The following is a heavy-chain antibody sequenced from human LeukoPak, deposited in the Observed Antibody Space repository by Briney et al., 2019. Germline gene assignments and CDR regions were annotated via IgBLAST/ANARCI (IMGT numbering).Heavy chain of an antibody. CDR1: DGSISSHY. J-gene: IGHJ6*03. V-gene: IGHV4-59*11. CDR3: TRVAMANIYYYYYYMDV. CDR2: IYYSGST. D-gene: IGHD2-2*01. Sequence: SETLSLTCTVSDGSISSHYWSWIRQPPGKGLEWIGYIYYSGSTNYNPSLKSRVTISVDTSKNQFSLKLSSVTAADTAVYYCTRVAMANIYYYYYYMDVWGKGTTVTVSS.